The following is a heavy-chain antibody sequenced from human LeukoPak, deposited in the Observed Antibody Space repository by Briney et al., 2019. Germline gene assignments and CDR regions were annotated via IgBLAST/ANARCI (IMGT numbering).Heavy chain of an antibody. Sequence: SETLSFTCAVYGGSFCGLYWRWIGQPPGKGPEWNGEINHSGSTNYNPSLKSRATISVDTSKNQFSLKLSSVTAADTAVYYCARSASGLDAFDIWGQETMVTVSS. CDR2: INHSGST. CDR3: ARSASGLDAFDI. D-gene: IGHD5-12*01. J-gene: IGHJ3*02. CDR1: GGSFCGLY. V-gene: IGHV4-34*01.